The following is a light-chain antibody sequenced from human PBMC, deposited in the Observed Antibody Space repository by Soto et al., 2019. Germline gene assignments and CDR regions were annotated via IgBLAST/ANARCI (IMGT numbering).Light chain of an antibody. CDR1: SSDVGDYDF. J-gene: IGLJ3*02. CDR2: DVS. V-gene: IGLV2-11*01. Sequence: QSALTQPRSVSGSPGQSVTLSCTGTSSDVGDYDFASWYRHHPGKVPKLMIFDVSGRPSGVPHRFSGSKSGNTASLTISGLQAEDEGIYYCCSYAGGHTWVFGGGTKVTVL. CDR3: CSYAGGHTWV.